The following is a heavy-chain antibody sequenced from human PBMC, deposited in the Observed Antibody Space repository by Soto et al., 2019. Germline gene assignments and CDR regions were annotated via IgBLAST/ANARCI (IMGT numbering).Heavy chain of an antibody. CDR2: VGAGGIST. Sequence: PGGSLRLSCAASGFTFSSYAMSWVRQAPGKGLEWVSAVGAGGISTYYADSVKGRFTIPRDNSKNTLYLQMNSLRADDTAVFYCARGAYGDYDFWGQGTLVTVSS. J-gene: IGHJ4*02. CDR1: GFTFSSYA. V-gene: IGHV3-23*01. CDR3: ARGAYGDYDF. D-gene: IGHD4-17*01.